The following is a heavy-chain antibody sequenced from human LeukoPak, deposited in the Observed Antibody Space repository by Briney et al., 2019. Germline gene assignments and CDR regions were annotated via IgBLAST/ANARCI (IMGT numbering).Heavy chain of an antibody. D-gene: IGHD1-26*01. CDR2: IYYSGST. CDR1: GGSISSGSYY. Sequence: PSETLSLTCTVSGGSISSGSYYWSWIRQPPGKGLEWIGNIYYSGSTNYNPSLKSRVTISVDTSKNQFSLKLNSVTAADTAVYYCARSDSVSYRRAFDIWGQGTMVTVSS. V-gene: IGHV4-61*01. J-gene: IGHJ3*02. CDR3: ARSDSVSYRRAFDI.